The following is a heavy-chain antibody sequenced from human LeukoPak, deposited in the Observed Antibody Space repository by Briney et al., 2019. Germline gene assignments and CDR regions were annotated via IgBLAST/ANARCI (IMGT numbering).Heavy chain of an antibody. V-gene: IGHV4-39*01. Sequence: SETLSLTCTVSGGSMSSSSHYWGWIRQSPGKGLEWIGSIYYSGSTYHNPSLKSRVTISVDTSKSQFSLELKSVTAADTAIYYCARNMTAVTRLDVFDIWGPGTMVTVSS. J-gene: IGHJ3*02. D-gene: IGHD4-17*01. CDR1: GGSMSSSSHY. CDR3: ARNMTAVTRLDVFDI. CDR2: IYYSGST.